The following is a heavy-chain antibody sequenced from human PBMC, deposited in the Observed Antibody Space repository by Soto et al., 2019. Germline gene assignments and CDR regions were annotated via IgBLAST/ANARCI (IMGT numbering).Heavy chain of an antibody. Sequence: GGSLRLSCAASGFTFSSYGMHWVRQAPGKGLEWVAVIWYDGSNKYYADSVKGRFTISRDNSKNTLYLQMNSLRAEDTAVYYCARDQSPIVVVPAALGDWGQGTLVTVSS. J-gene: IGHJ4*02. V-gene: IGHV3-33*01. CDR3: ARDQSPIVVVPAALGD. D-gene: IGHD2-2*01. CDR2: IWYDGSNK. CDR1: GFTFSSYG.